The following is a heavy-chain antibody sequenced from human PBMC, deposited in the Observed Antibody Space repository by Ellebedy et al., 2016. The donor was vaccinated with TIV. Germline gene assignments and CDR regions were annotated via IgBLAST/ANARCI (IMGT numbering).Heavy chain of an antibody. J-gene: IGHJ6*02. CDR3: ARLSASYYYYGMDV. CDR2: IYYSGST. CDR1: GGSISSGDYY. V-gene: IGHV4-30-4*01. Sequence: LRLXXTVSGGSISSGDYYWSWIRQPPGKGLEWIGYIYYSGSTYYNPSLKSRVTISVDTSKNQFSLKLSSVTAADTAVYYCARLSASYYYYGMDVWGQGTTVTVSS.